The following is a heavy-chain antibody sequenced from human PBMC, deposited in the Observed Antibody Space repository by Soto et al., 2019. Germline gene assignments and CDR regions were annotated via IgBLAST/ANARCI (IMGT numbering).Heavy chain of an antibody. V-gene: IGHV3-21*01. CDR3: ARDETAAGSEGLVGAFDI. Sequence: EVQLVESGGGLVKPGGSLRLSCAASGFTFSSYSMNWVRQAPGKGLEWVSSISSSSSYIYYADSVKGRFTISRDNAKNSLYLQMNSLRAEDTAVYYCARDETAAGSEGLVGAFDIWGQGTMVTVSS. CDR1: GFTFSSYS. D-gene: IGHD6-13*01. CDR2: ISSSSSYI. J-gene: IGHJ3*02.